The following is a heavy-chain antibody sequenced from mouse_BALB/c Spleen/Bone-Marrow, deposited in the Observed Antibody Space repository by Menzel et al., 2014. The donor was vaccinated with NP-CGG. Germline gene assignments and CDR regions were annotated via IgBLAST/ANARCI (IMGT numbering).Heavy chain of an antibody. CDR3: ARCYYGNYFDY. CDR2: INPSNGRT. V-gene: IGHV1S81*02. J-gene: IGHJ2*01. CDR1: GYTFTSYW. Sequence: QVQLQQPGAELVKPGASVKLSCKASGYTFTSYWMHWVKQRPGQGLEWIGEINPSNGRTNYNEKFKSKATLTVDKSSITAYMQLSSLTSEDSAVYYCARCYYGNYFDYWGQGTTRTVSS. D-gene: IGHD2-1*01.